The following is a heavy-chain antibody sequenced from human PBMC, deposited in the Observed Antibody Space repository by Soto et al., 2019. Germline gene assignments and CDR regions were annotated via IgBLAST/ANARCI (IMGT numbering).Heavy chain of an antibody. D-gene: IGHD4-17*01. CDR2: IYYSGST. J-gene: IGHJ4*02. Sequence: PSETLSLTCTVSGGSISRYYWSWIRQPPGKGLEWIGYIYYSGSTNYNPSLKSRVTISVDTSKNQFSLKLSSVTAADTAVYYCAGDNYGDYPDYWGQGTLVTGS. CDR1: GGSISRYY. CDR3: AGDNYGDYPDY. V-gene: IGHV4-59*01.